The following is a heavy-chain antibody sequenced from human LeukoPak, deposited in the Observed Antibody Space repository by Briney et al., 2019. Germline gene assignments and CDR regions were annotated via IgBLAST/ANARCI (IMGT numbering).Heavy chain of an antibody. D-gene: IGHD3-3*01. CDR3: ASYSFWSGYSNNWFDP. CDR1: GGSISSGSYY. CDR2: IYTSGST. Sequence: SETLSLTCTVSGGSISSGSYYWSWIRQPAGKGLEWIGRIYTSGSTNYNPSLKSRVTISVDTSKNQFSLKLSSVTAADTAVYYCASYSFWSGYSNNWFDPWGQGTLVTVSS. V-gene: IGHV4-61*02. J-gene: IGHJ5*02.